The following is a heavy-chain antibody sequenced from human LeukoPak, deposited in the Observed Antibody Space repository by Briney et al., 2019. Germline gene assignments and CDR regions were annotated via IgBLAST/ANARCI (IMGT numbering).Heavy chain of an antibody. CDR1: GFTVSSNY. CDR3: ASARGYSGYESKWYYYGMDV. V-gene: IGHV3-53*01. J-gene: IGHJ6*02. D-gene: IGHD5-12*01. CDR2: IYSGGST. Sequence: GGSLRLSCAASGFTVSSNYMSWVRQAPGKGLEWVSVIYSGGSTYYADSVKGRFTISRDNSKNTLYVQMNSLRAEDTAVYYCASARGYSGYESKWYYYGMDVWGQGTTVTVSS.